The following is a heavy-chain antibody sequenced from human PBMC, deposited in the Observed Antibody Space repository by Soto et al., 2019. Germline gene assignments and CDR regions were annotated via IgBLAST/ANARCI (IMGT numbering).Heavy chain of an antibody. CDR2: IDLSGTTA. Sequence: GGSLRLSCAASGFSFSDYSMNWVRQAPGKGLEWVAFIDLSGTTAYYRDSVKGRFTIFKDKSTNTVHLQMKGLTVGDAAVYYCTKDRVPDGIYSFDYWGQGALVTVSS. CDR1: GFSFSDYS. V-gene: IGHV3-23*03. D-gene: IGHD2-15*01. J-gene: IGHJ4*02. CDR3: TKDRVPDGIYSFDY.